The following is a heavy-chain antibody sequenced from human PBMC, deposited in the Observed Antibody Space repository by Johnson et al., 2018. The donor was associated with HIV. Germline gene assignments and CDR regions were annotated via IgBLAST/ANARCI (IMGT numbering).Heavy chain of an antibody. CDR2: ISYDGSNK. D-gene: IGHD2-2*01. Sequence: VQLVESGGGVVQPGRSLRLSCAASGFTFSSYAMHWVRQAPGKGLEWVAVISYDGSNKYYADSVKGRFTISRDNSKNTLYLQMNSLRAEDTAVYYCARVAPAHDAFDMWGQGTMVTVSS. CDR3: ARVAPAHDAFDM. J-gene: IGHJ3*02. CDR1: GFTFSSYA. V-gene: IGHV3-30*04.